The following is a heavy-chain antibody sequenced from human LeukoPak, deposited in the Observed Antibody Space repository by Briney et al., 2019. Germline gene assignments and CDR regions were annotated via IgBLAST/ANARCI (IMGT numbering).Heavy chain of an antibody. Sequence: TGGSLRPSCAASGFTFSNYAMTWVRQAPGKGLERVSSISGYSDRTYYADSVKGRFAIFRDNSKNTVTLQMNSLRVEDTAVYFCAKGHGDYVPANYLQHWGQGTLVAVSS. CDR1: GFTFSNYA. CDR3: AKGHGDYVPANYLQH. V-gene: IGHV3-23*01. CDR2: ISGYSDRT. D-gene: IGHD4-17*01. J-gene: IGHJ1*01.